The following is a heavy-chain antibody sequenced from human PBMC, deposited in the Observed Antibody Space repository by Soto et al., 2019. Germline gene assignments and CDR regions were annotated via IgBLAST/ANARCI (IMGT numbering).Heavy chain of an antibody. CDR1: GGTFSSYT. CDR2: IIPIFGTA. Sequence: QVQLVQSGAEVTKPGSSVTVSCKASGGTFSSYTISWVRQAPGQGLEWMGGIIPIFGTANYAQKFQGRVTITAEESTSTAYMELSSLRSEDTAVYYCARGNHRWLQLWYFDLWGRGTLVTVSS. CDR3: ARGNHRWLQLWYFDL. J-gene: IGHJ2*01. D-gene: IGHD5-12*01. V-gene: IGHV1-69*12.